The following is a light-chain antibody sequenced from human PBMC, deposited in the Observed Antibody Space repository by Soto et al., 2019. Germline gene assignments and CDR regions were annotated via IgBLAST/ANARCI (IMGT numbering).Light chain of an antibody. CDR1: SSDVGGYNY. J-gene: IGLJ1*01. Sequence: QSALTQPASVSGSPGQSITISCTGTSSDVGGYNYVSWYQQHPGKAPKLMIYDVSNRPSGVSNRFYGSKSGNTASLTISGLQAEDEADYYCSSYTSSSTNYVLGNGTKVTV. CDR2: DVS. V-gene: IGLV2-14*01. CDR3: SSYTSSSTNYV.